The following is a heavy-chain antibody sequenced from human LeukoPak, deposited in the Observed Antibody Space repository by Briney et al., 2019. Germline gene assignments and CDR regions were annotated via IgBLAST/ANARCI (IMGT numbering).Heavy chain of an antibody. CDR3: PRDLEPFDC. D-gene: IGHD1-14*01. J-gene: IGHJ4*02. V-gene: IGHV4-34*01. Sequence: SETLSLTCEVYGWSFSGHSWSWIRQPPGKGLEWIGEINHSGSTNYKPSLKSRVIISLDTSKNQFSLKLSSVTAADTALSYCPRDLEPFDCWGQGTLVTVSS. CDR2: INHSGST. CDR1: GWSFSGHS.